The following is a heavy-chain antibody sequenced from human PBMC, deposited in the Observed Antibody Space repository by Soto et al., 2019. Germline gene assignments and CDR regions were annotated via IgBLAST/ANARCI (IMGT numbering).Heavy chain of an antibody. J-gene: IGHJ3*01. CDR3: ARVKVPAAILGAFDL. CDR1: GYTFSTYG. V-gene: IGHV1-18*01. CDR2: INPFKGDT. D-gene: IGHD2-2*02. Sequence: QVQLVQSGAEMKKPGASVKVSCKASGYTFSTYGITWVRQAPGQGLDWMGWINPFKGDTNSAARFQDRVTMTTDTSTRTAYMELRSLRSDDTAVYYCARVKVPAAILGAFDLWGQGTLDTVSS.